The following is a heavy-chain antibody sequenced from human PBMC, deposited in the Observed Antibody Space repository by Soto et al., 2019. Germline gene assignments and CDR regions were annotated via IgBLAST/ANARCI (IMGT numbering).Heavy chain of an antibody. CDR2: ISAYNGNT. J-gene: IGHJ6*02. D-gene: IGHD6-25*01. CDR3: ARDQVRYSSGSYYYGMDV. V-gene: IGHV1-18*01. CDR1: GYTFTSYG. Sequence: ASVKVSCKASGYTFTSYGISWVRQAPGQGLDWMGWISAYNGNTNYAPKLQGRVTMTTDTSTSTAYMELRSLRSDDTAVYYCARDQVRYSSGSYYYGMDVWGQGTTVTVSS.